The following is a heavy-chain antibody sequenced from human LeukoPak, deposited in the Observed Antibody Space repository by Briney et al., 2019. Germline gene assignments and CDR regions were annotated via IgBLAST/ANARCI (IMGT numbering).Heavy chain of an antibody. Sequence: SETLSLTCTVSGGSISSSSYYWGWIRQPPGKGPEWIGSIYYSGSTYYNPSLKSRVTISVDTSKNQFSLKLSSVTAADTAVYYCARFSPARAFDYWGQGTLVTVSS. V-gene: IGHV4-39*01. D-gene: IGHD2/OR15-2a*01. CDR3: ARFSPARAFDY. CDR2: IYYSGST. CDR1: GGSISSSSYY. J-gene: IGHJ4*02.